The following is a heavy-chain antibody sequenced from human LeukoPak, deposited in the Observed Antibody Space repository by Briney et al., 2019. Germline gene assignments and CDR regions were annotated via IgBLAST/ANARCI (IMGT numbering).Heavy chain of an antibody. CDR1: GFTFSSYS. J-gene: IGHJ6*02. Sequence: GGSLRLSCAASGFTFSSYSMNWVRQAPGKGLEWASSISSSSSYIYYADSVKGRFTISRDNAKNSLYLQMNSLRAEDTAVYYCARVFPIAARPLYYYGMDVWGQGTTVTVSS. D-gene: IGHD6-6*01. V-gene: IGHV3-21*01. CDR2: ISSSSSYI. CDR3: ARVFPIAARPLYYYGMDV.